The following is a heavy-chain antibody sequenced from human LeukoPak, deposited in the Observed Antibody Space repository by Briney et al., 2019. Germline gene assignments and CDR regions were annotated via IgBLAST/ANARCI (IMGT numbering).Heavy chain of an antibody. D-gene: IGHD6-13*01. CDR1: GGSFSGYY. Sequence: SETLSLTCAVYGGSFSGYYWSWIRQHPGKGLEWIGYIYYSGSTYYNPSLKSRVTISVDTSKNQFSLKLSSVTAADTAVYYCARAYSSWYSPSANNWFDPWGQGTLVTVSS. J-gene: IGHJ5*02. V-gene: IGHV4-31*11. CDR2: IYYSGST. CDR3: ARAYSSWYSPSANNWFDP.